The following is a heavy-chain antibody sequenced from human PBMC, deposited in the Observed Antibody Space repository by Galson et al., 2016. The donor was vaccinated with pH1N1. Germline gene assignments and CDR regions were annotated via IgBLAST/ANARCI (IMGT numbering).Heavy chain of an antibody. CDR1: GDSITSGYY. V-gene: IGHV4-38-2*01. J-gene: IGHJ4*02. Sequence: KTLSLTCAVSGDSITSGYYWGWIRQAPGRGLEWIGSFYDSGSTTYYKSSLKSRVAISVDTSKNQFSLRLSSMTAADTAVYYCAKMARTSGPDSEYYFDFWGQGMLVTVSS. D-gene: IGHD1-1*01. CDR3: AKMARTSGPDSEYYFDF. CDR2: FYDSGSTT.